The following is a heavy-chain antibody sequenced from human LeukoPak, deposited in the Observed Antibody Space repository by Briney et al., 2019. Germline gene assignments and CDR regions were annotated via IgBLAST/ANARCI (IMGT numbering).Heavy chain of an antibody. CDR3: AKDLSSIAARRDFDY. J-gene: IGHJ4*02. CDR2: VSGKSRAI. CDR1: GFTFSDYG. Sequence: GGSLRLSCAASGFTFSDYGINWVRQAPGKGLEWLSFVSGKSRAIYYADSVKGRFTISRDNAKESVYLHMSSLRAEDTAVYYCAKDLSSIAARRDFDYWGQGTLVTVSS. V-gene: IGHV3-48*04. D-gene: IGHD6-6*01.